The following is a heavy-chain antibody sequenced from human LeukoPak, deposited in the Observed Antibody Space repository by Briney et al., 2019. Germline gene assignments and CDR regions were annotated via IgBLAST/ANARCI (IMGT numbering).Heavy chain of an antibody. Sequence: SVKVSCKASGGTFSNYGIGWVRQAPGQGLEWLGGIIPISGTANSAQNFQGRVTITADESTTTAYMELSSLRSDDTAVYYCARFDPGVHPGDYWGQGTLVTVSS. V-gene: IGHV1-69*13. D-gene: IGHD3-10*01. CDR1: GGTFSNYG. CDR2: IIPISGTA. CDR3: ARFDPGVHPGDY. J-gene: IGHJ4*02.